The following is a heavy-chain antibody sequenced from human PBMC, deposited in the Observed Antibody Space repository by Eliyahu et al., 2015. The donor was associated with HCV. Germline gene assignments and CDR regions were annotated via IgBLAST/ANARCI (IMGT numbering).Heavy chain of an antibody. CDR2: IYSGGST. CDR3: ARSYYGSGSYSNYFDY. D-gene: IGHD3-10*01. V-gene: IGHV3-53*02. CDR1: GFTVSSNY. J-gene: IGHJ4*02. Sequence: TGGGLIQPGGSLRLSCAASGFTVSSNYMSWVRQAPGKGLEWVSVIYSGGSTYYADSVKGRFTISRDNSKNTLYLQMNSLRAEDTAVYYCARSYYGSGSYSNYFDYWGQGTLVTVSS.